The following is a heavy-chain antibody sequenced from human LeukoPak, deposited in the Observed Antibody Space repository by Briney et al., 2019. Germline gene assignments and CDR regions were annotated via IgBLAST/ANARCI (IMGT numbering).Heavy chain of an antibody. D-gene: IGHD3-16*01. CDR1: GGSISSGGYY. J-gene: IGHJ4*02. V-gene: IGHV4-31*03. Sequence: PSQTLSLTCTVSGGSISSGGYYWSWVRQHPGKGLEWIGYIYYSGSTYYNPSLKSRVTISVDTSKNQFSLKLSSVTAADTAVYYCAGDSAFGGGFDYWGQGTLVTVSS. CDR2: IYYSGST. CDR3: AGDSAFGGGFDY.